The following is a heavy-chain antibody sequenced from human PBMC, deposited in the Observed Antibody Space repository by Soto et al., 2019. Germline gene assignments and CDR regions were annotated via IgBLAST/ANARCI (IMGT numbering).Heavy chain of an antibody. D-gene: IGHD3-10*01. Sequence: GGSLRLSCAASGFTFSSYAMHWVRQAPGKGLEWVAVISYDGSNKYYADSVKGRFTISRDNSKNTLYLQMNSLRAEDTAVYYCARDRGSGSDPAPSYYYYGMDVWGQGTTVTVSS. V-gene: IGHV3-30-3*01. CDR2: ISYDGSNK. CDR1: GFTFSSYA. J-gene: IGHJ6*02. CDR3: ARDRGSGSDPAPSYYYYGMDV.